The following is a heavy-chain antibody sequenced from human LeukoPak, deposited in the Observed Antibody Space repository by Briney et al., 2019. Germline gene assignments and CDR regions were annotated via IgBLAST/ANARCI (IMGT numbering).Heavy chain of an antibody. CDR2: IYYSGST. J-gene: IGHJ4*02. D-gene: IGHD6-13*01. V-gene: IGHV4-39*07. Sequence: SETLSLTCTVSGGSISSSSYYWGWIRQPPGKGLEWIGSIYYSGSTYYNPSLKSRVTISVDTSKNQFSLKLSSVTAADTAVYYCAREGITAAGIDYWGQGTLVTVSS. CDR3: AREGITAAGIDY. CDR1: GGSISSSSYY.